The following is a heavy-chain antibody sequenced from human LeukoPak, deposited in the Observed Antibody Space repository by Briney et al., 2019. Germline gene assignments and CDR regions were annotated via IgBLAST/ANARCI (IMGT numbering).Heavy chain of an antibody. J-gene: IGHJ4*02. CDR1: GFTFSQCS. D-gene: IGHD3-3*01. V-gene: IGHV3-21*05. CDR3: ARGIGYDFWSGYYTGCDY. Sequence: GGSLRLSCAASGFTFSQCSINWVRQAPGKGLEWVSHLRYTGETFYADSVKGRFTISRDNAKNSLYLQMNSLRAEDTAVYYCARGIGYDFWSGYYTGCDYWGQGTLVTVSS. CDR2: LRYTGET.